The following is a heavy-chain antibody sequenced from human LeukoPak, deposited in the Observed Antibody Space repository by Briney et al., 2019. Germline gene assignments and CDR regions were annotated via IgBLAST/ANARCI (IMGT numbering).Heavy chain of an antibody. J-gene: IGHJ5*02. CDR1: GDTFTGYY. CDR2: INPNSGGT. CDR3: ARDSGSFFNWFDP. Sequence: ASVKVSCKASGDTFTGYYMHWVRQAPGQGLECMGWINPNSGGTNYAQKFQGRVTMTRDTSISTAYMELSRLRSDDTAVYYCARDSGSFFNWFDPWGQGTLVTVSS. V-gene: IGHV1-2*02. D-gene: IGHD2-15*01.